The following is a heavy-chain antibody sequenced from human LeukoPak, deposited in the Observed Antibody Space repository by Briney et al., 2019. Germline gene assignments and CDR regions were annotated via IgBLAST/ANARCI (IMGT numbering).Heavy chain of an antibody. Sequence: ASVKVSCKASGYTFISYVVHWVRQAPGQRLEWMGWINIGNGNTKYSQEFQGRVIITRDTSASTAYMELSSLTSEDTAVYYCARDPGLPPDYWGQGTLVTVSS. D-gene: IGHD4-11*01. V-gene: IGHV1-3*04. CDR1: GYTFISYV. CDR2: INIGNGNT. J-gene: IGHJ4*02. CDR3: ARDPGLPPDY.